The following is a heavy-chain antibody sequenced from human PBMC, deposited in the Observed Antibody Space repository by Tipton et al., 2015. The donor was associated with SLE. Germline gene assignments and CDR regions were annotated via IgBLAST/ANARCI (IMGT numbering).Heavy chain of an antibody. CDR2: IRSKAYGGTT. CDR3: TRDLDYYDSSGYDYYYGMDV. D-gene: IGHD3-22*01. Sequence: SLRLSCTASGFTFGDYAMSWFRQAPGKGLEWVGFIRSKAYGGTTEYAASVKGRFTISRDDSKSIAYLQMNNLKTEDKAVYYCTRDLDYYDSSGYDYYYGMDVWGQGTTVAVSS. CDR1: GFTFGDYA. J-gene: IGHJ6*02. V-gene: IGHV3-49*03.